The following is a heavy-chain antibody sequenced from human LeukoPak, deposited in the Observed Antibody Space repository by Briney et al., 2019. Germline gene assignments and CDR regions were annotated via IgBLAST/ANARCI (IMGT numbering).Heavy chain of an antibody. V-gene: IGHV4-39*01. Sequence: SETLSLTCTVSGGSISSSSYYWGWIRQPPGKWLEWIGSIYYSGSTYYNPSLKSRVTISVDTSKNQFSLKLSSVTAADTAVYYCASYDPSFDYWGQGTLVTVSS. D-gene: IGHD3-3*01. CDR2: IYYSGST. CDR3: ASYDPSFDY. CDR1: GGSISSSSYY. J-gene: IGHJ4*02.